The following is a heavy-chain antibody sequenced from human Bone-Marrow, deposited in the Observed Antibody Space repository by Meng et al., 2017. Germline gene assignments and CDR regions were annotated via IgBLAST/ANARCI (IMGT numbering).Heavy chain of an antibody. CDR1: GDSVSSDSAA. CDR3: AREPDSTSGGFDY. D-gene: IGHD2-2*01. CDR2: TYYRSKWYN. V-gene: IGHV6-1*01. Sequence: QVQLQQSGPGLVKTSQTLSLTCAISGDSVSSDSAAWNWLRQSPSRGLEWLGRTYYRSKWYNNYGVSVKSRITVSPDTYKNQFSLQLNSVTPADTAVYYCAREPDSTSGGFDYWGQGTLVTVSS. J-gene: IGHJ4*02.